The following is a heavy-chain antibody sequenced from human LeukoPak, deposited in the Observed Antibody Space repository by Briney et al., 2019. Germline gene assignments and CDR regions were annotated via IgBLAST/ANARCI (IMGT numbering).Heavy chain of an antibody. Sequence: GGSLRLSCAASGFTFSSYAMSWVRQAPGKGLEWVSAISGSGGSTYYADSVKGRFTISRDNSKNTLYLQMNNLRAEDTALYYCARIQYSSSWYGSPFDYWGQGTLVTVSS. V-gene: IGHV3-23*01. CDR2: ISGSGGST. CDR3: ARIQYSSSWYGSPFDY. CDR1: GFTFSSYA. D-gene: IGHD6-13*01. J-gene: IGHJ4*02.